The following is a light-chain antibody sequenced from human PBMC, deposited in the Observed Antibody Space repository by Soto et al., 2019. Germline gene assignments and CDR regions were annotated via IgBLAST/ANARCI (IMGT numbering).Light chain of an antibody. CDR3: SSYATSSALGV. CDR2: EVS. V-gene: IGLV2-14*01. CDR1: SSDDGGYNY. J-gene: IGLJ2*01. Sequence: QSALTQPASVSGSPGQSITISCTGTSSDDGGYNYVSWYQQHPGKAPKLMIYEVSTRPSGVSNRFSGSKSGNTASLTISGLQAEDESDYYCSSYATSSALGVFGGGTKLTVL.